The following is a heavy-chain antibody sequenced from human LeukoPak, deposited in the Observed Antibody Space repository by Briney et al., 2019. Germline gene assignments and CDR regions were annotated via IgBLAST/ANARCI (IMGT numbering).Heavy chain of an antibody. D-gene: IGHD6-13*01. J-gene: IGHJ5*02. CDR3: ARDEAAAGRGRWFDP. Sequence: GGSLRLACAASGFTFSSYSMNWVRQAPGKGLEWVSSISSSSSSYIYYADSVKGRFTISRDNAKNSLYLQMNSLRAEDTAVYYCARDEAAAGRGRWFDPWGQGTLVTVSS. V-gene: IGHV3-21*01. CDR2: ISSSSSSYI. CDR1: GFTFSSYS.